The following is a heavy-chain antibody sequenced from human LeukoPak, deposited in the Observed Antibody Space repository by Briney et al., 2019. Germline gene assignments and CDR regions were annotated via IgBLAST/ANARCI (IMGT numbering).Heavy chain of an antibody. CDR3: ARPGAYYYGSGSYSPPDY. CDR1: GFTFSSYW. D-gene: IGHD3-10*01. CDR2: IKQDGSEK. J-gene: IGHJ4*02. V-gene: IGHV3-7*01. Sequence: GGSLRLSCAASGFTFSSYWMSWVRQARGKGLEWVANIKQDGSEKYYVDSVKGRFTISRDNAKNSLYLQMNSLRAEDTAVYYCARPGAYYYGSGSYSPPDYWGQGTLVTVSS.